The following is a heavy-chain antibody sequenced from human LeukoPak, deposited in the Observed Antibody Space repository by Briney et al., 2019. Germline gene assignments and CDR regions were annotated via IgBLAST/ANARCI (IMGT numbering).Heavy chain of an antibody. D-gene: IGHD6-13*01. CDR2: IIPIFGTA. V-gene: IGHV1-69*06. J-gene: IGHJ4*02. CDR1: GGTFSSYA. Sequence: ASVKVSCKASGGTFSSYAISWVRQAPGQGLEWMGGIIPIFGTANYAQKFQGRVTITADKSTSTAYMELSSLRSEDTAVYYCARGHPAAVGYYFDYWGQGTLVTVSS. CDR3: ARGHPAAVGYYFDY.